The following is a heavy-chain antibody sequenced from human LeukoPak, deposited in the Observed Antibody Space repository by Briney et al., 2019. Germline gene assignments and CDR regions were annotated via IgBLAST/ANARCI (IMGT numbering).Heavy chain of an antibody. V-gene: IGHV3-23*01. CDR3: AVLGITMIGGV. D-gene: IGHD3-10*02. Sequence: GGSLRLSCAASGFTFSNYAMSWVRQAPGKGLEWVSAISGSGDNTYYADSVKGRFTVSRDNAKNSLYLQMNSLRAEDTAVYYCAVLGITMIGGVWGKGTTVTISS. CDR1: GFTFSNYA. J-gene: IGHJ6*04. CDR2: ISGSGDNT.